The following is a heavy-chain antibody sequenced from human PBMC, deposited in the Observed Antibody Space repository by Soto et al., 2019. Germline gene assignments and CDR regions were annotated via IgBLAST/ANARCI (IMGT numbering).Heavy chain of an antibody. CDR1: GYTFTTYG. CDR3: ARAKVLITPNWFDP. D-gene: IGHD3-22*01. Sequence: QVQLVQSAGEVKKPGASVKVSCKASGYTFTTYGITWVRQAPGPGLEYIGWISTYNGNTDFAQKVQNRVTFTTDTTTNTAYMELRSLRPDDTAIYYCARAKVLITPNWFDPWGQGTLVTVSS. V-gene: IGHV1-18*01. J-gene: IGHJ5*02. CDR2: ISTYNGNT.